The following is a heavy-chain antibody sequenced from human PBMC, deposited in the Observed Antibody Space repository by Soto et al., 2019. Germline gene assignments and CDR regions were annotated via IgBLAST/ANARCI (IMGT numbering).Heavy chain of an antibody. CDR2: IYYSGST. D-gene: IGHD3-10*01. Sequence: SETLSLTCTVSGGSISSSSYYWGWIRQPPGKGLEWIGSIYYSGSTYYNPSLKSRVTISVDTSKNQFSLKLSSVTAADTAVYYCARHRPYGSGSRPIYYYYYYMDVWGKGTTVTVSS. J-gene: IGHJ6*03. CDR3: ARHRPYGSGSRPIYYYYYYMDV. V-gene: IGHV4-39*01. CDR1: GGSISSSSYY.